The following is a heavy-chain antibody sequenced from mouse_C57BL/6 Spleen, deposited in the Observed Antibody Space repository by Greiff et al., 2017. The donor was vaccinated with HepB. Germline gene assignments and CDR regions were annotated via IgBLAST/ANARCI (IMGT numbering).Heavy chain of an antibody. CDR1: GYTFTSYG. Sequence: LQESGAELARPGASVKLSCKASGYTFTSYGISWVKQRTGQGLEWIGEIYPRSGNTYYNEKFKGKATLTADKSSSTAYMELRSLTSEDSAVYFCARRSWYWYFDVWGTGTTVTVSS. J-gene: IGHJ1*03. CDR3: ARRSWYWYFDV. V-gene: IGHV1-81*01. CDR2: IYPRSGNT.